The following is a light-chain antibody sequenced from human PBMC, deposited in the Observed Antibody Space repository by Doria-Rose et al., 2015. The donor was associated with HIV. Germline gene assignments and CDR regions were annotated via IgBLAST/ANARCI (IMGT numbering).Light chain of an antibody. CDR3: QQYGTSRGT. J-gene: IGKJ5*01. CDR2: DAS. V-gene: IGKV3-20*01. CDR1: QRVKSRY. Sequence: TQSPGTLSLSPGARATLSCTASQRVKSRYLAWYQQKPGQAPRLIIYDASTRATGIPDRFSGSGSGTDFTLTISRLEPEDVAVYYCQQYGTSRGTFGQGTRLEIK.